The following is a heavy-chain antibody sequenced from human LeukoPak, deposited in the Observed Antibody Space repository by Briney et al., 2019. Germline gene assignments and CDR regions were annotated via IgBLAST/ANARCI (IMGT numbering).Heavy chain of an antibody. D-gene: IGHD7-27*01. Sequence: ASVKVSCKASEYTFTGYYMHCVRQAPGQGLEWMGWINPNSGGTNYAQKFQGRVTMTRDTSISTAYMELSRLRSDDTAVYYCAREPRCQADLGCYYYRDVWGKGTTVTVSS. CDR3: AREPRCQADLGCYYYRDV. J-gene: IGHJ6*03. CDR1: EYTFTGYY. V-gene: IGHV1-2*02. CDR2: INPNSGGT.